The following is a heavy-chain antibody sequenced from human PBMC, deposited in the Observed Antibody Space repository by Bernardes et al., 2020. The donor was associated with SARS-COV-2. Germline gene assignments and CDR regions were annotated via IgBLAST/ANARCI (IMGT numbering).Heavy chain of an antibody. J-gene: IGHJ3*01. Sequence: SETLSLTCAVSGGSISSSNWWSWVRQPPGKGLEWIGEIFHTGSTNYNPSLKSRVTISMDKSRNNFSLKLSSVTAADTAVYYCVRDGSPWGQGTMVIVSS. CDR3: VRDGSP. CDR1: GGSISSSNW. V-gene: IGHV4-4*02. CDR2: IFHTGST.